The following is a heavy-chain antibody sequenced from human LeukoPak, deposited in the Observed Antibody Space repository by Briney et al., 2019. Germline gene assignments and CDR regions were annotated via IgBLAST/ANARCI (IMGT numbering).Heavy chain of an antibody. J-gene: IGHJ4*02. CDR2: IYTSGSN. CDR3: ARVEVGATYYFDY. Sequence: SETLSLTCTVSGGSISSYYLSWIRQPAGKGLEWIGRIYTSGSNNYNPSLNSRVTMSVDTSKQQFSLKLSSVTAADTAVYYCARVEVGATYYFDYGGQGTLVTVSS. CDR1: GGSISSYY. V-gene: IGHV4-4*07. D-gene: IGHD1-26*01.